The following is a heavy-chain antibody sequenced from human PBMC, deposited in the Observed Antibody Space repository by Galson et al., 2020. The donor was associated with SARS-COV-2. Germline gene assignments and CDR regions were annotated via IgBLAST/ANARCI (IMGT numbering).Heavy chain of an antibody. CDR2: ISGGSTYK. Sequence: AGGSLRLSCTASGFIFTDYNMNWVRQAPGKGLEWVSSISGGSTYKYSADSVRGRFTISRDNAKNSLYLHMDSLRAEDTAVYYCARDPGTSAHTPRFDSWGQGILVTVSS. D-gene: IGHD2-2*01. V-gene: IGHV3-21*01. CDR3: ARDPGTSAHTPRFDS. CDR1: GFIFTDYN. J-gene: IGHJ5*01.